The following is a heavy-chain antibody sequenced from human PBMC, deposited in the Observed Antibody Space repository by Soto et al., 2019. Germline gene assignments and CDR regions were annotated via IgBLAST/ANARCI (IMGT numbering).Heavy chain of an antibody. CDR1: GFTFSSYG. CDR3: ARAESYYAGD. Sequence: QVQLVESGGGVVQPGRSLRLSCAASGFTFSSYGMHWVRQAPGKGLEWVAVIWYDGSNKYYAESVKGRFTISRDNSKNTLYLQMNSLRAEDTAVYYCARAESYYAGDWGQGTLVTVSS. D-gene: IGHD2-2*01. V-gene: IGHV3-33*01. J-gene: IGHJ4*02. CDR2: IWYDGSNK.